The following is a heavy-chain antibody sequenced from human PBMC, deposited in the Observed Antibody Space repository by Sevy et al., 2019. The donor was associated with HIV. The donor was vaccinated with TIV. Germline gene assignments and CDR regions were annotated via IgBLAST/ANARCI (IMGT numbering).Heavy chain of an antibody. CDR3: ARSYVDYDSSGYYFDY. CDR2: IYYSGST. D-gene: IGHD3-22*01. V-gene: IGHV4-59*01. CDR1: GGSISSYY. J-gene: IGHJ4*02. Sequence: SETLSLTCTVSGGSISSYYWSWIRQPPGKGLEWIGDIYYSGSTNYNPSLKRRVTISVDTSKNQFSLKLSSVTAADTAVYYCARSYVDYDSSGYYFDYWGQGTLVTVSS.